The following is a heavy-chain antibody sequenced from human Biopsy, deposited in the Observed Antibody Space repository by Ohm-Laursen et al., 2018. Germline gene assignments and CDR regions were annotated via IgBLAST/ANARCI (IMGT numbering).Heavy chain of an antibody. Sequence: SETLSLTCPVSGGSISSYYWNWIRQPPGKGLEWIGYIYYSGSTNYNPSLRSRVTISVDRSKNQFSLELSSVTAADTAVYYCARVGAGAPSIDYFDYWGQGALVTVSS. J-gene: IGHJ4*02. CDR1: GGSISSYY. CDR2: IYYSGST. CDR3: ARVGAGAPSIDYFDY. V-gene: IGHV4-59*01. D-gene: IGHD1-26*01.